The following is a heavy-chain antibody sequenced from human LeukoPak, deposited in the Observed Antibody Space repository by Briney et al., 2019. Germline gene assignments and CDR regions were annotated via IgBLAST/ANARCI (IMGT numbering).Heavy chain of an antibody. Sequence: PGGSLRLSCAASDFSFITYAMSWVRQAPGKGLEWVSSISGSGSGGSTYYADSVKGRFTISRDNSKNTLYLQMNSLRAEDTAVYYCAKSGYNRFDYWGQGTLVTVSS. D-gene: IGHD5-24*01. J-gene: IGHJ4*02. CDR3: AKSGYNRFDY. CDR1: DFSFITYA. CDR2: ISGSGSGGST. V-gene: IGHV3-23*01.